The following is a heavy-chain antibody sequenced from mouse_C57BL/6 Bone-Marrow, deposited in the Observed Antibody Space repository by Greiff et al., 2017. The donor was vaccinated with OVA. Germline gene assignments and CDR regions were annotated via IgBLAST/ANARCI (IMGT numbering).Heavy chain of an antibody. J-gene: IGHJ2*01. CDR1: GYTFTSYW. V-gene: IGHV1-64*01. Sequence: QVQLQQSGAELVKPGASVKLSCKASGYTFTSYWMHWVKQRPGQGLEWIGMIHPNSGSTNYNEKFKSKATLTVDKSSSTAYMQLSSLTSEDSAVYYCAREDSSGVDYWGQGTTLTVSS. CDR2: IHPNSGST. CDR3: AREDSSGVDY. D-gene: IGHD3-2*02.